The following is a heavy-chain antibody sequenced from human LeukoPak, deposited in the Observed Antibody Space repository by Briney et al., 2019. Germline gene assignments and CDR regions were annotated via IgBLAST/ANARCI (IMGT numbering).Heavy chain of an antibody. CDR3: ARHGILAGYEYFDD. V-gene: IGHV4-39*01. CDR1: GGSFSSYSYI. J-gene: IGHJ4*02. D-gene: IGHD3-9*01. Sequence: SETLSLTCSVSGGSFSSYSYIWGWIRQPPGKGLEWIVTIYSNGSANYNPSLKSRITISVDRSKKQFFQKLSSVTAADTAFYYGARHGILAGYEYFDDWGQGTLVTVSS. CDR2: IYSNGSA.